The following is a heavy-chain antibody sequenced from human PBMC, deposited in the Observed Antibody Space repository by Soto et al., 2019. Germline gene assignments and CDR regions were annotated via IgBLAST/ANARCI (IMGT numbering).Heavy chain of an antibody. V-gene: IGHV4-59*01. CDR3: ARDYPGDRYYGMDV. J-gene: IGHJ6*02. CDR2: IYYSGST. D-gene: IGHD3-22*01. CDR1: GGSISSYY. Sequence: TSETLSLTCTVSGGSISSYYWSWIRQPPGKGLEWIGYIYYSGSTNYNPSLKSRVTISVDTSKNQFSLKLSSVTAADTAVYYCARDYPGDRYYGMDVWGQGTTVTVSS.